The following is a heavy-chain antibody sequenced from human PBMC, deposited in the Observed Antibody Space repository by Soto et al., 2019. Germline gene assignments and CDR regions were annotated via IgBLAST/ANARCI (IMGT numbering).Heavy chain of an antibody. J-gene: IGHJ4*02. Sequence: RASVKVSCKASGFTFTSSAMQWVRQARGQRLEWIGWIVVGSGNTNYAQKFQERVTITRDMSTSTAYMELSSLRSEDTAVYYCAAEEYSSSSGGVDYWGQGTLVTVSS. D-gene: IGHD6-6*01. CDR1: GFTFTSSA. CDR3: AAEEYSSSSGGVDY. CDR2: IVVGSGNT. V-gene: IGHV1-58*02.